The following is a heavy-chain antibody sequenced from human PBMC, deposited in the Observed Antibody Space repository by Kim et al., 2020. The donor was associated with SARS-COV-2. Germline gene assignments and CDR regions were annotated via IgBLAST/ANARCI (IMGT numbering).Heavy chain of an antibody. V-gene: IGHV1-18*01. Sequence: ASVKVSCKASGYTFTSYGISWVRQAPGQGLEWMGWISAYNGNTKYAQKLQGRVTMTTDTSTSTAYMELRSLRSDDTAVYYCARMVGYCSGGSCDSGWYYYYGMDVWGQGTTVTVSS. CDR1: GYTFTSYG. J-gene: IGHJ6*02. CDR2: ISAYNGNT. D-gene: IGHD2-15*01. CDR3: ARMVGYCSGGSCDSGWYYYYGMDV.